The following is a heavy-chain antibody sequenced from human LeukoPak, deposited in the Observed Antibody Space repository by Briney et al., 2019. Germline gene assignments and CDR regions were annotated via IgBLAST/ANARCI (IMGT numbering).Heavy chain of an antibody. J-gene: IGHJ6*03. CDR2: IYTSGST. CDR3: ARDRFDDSSGYYYHYFYYMDV. D-gene: IGHD3-22*01. V-gene: IGHV4-4*07. Sequence: SETLSLTCTVSGGSISSYYWSWIRQPAGKGLEWIGRIYTSGSTNYNPSLKSRVTISVETSKNQFSLKLGSVTAADTAVYYCARDRFDDSSGYYYHYFYYMDVWGKGTTVTVSS. CDR1: GGSISSYY.